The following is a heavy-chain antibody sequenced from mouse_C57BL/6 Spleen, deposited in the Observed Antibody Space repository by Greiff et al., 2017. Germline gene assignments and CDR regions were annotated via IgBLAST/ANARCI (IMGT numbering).Heavy chain of an antibody. CDR2: ISSGGDYI. V-gene: IGHV5-9-1*02. CDR3: TREDGNYRFDY. J-gene: IGHJ2*01. D-gene: IGHD2-1*01. Sequence: EVQRVESGEGLVKPGGSLKLSCAASGFTFSSYAMSWVRQTPEKRLEWVAYISSGGDYIYYADTVKGRFTISRDNARNTLYLQMSSLKSEDTAMYYCTREDGNYRFDYWGQGTTLTVSS. CDR1: GFTFSSYA.